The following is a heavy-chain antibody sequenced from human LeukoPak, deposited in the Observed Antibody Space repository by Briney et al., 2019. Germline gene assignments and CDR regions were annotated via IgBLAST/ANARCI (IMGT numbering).Heavy chain of an antibody. CDR1: GFTFSSYA. CDR2: ISGSGGST. CDR3: ARVVITMVRGVRPYYMDV. D-gene: IGHD3-10*01. J-gene: IGHJ6*03. V-gene: IGHV3-23*01. Sequence: GGSLRLSCAASGFTFSSYAMSWVRQAPGKGLEWVSAISGSGGSTYYADSVKGRFTISRDNAKNSLYLQMNSLRAEDTAVYYCARVVITMVRGVRPYYMDVWGKGTTVTVSS.